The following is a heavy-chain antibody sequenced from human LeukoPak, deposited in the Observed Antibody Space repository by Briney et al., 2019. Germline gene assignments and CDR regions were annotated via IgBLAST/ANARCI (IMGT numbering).Heavy chain of an antibody. CDR2: IYPGDSDT. CDR1: GYSFTSYW. J-gene: IGHJ6*02. V-gene: IGHV5-51*01. Sequence: GESLKISCKGSGYSFTSYWIGWVRQMPGKGLEWMGSIYPGDSDTRYSPSFQGQVTISADKSISTAYLQWSSLKASDTAMYYCARSSGWYGGYYYYGMDVWGQGTTVTVSS. CDR3: ARSSGWYGGYYYYGMDV. D-gene: IGHD6-19*01.